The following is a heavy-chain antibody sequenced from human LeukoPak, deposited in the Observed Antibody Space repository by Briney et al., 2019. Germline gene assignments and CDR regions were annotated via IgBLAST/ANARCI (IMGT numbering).Heavy chain of an antibody. V-gene: IGHV3-11*04. CDR3: ARGGYSSSWYVFY. J-gene: IGHJ4*02. Sequence: GGSLRLSCAASGFTFSDYYMSWIRQAPGKGLEWVSYISSSGSTIYYADSVKGRFTISRDNAKSSLYLRMNSLRAEDTAVYYCARGGYSSSWYVFYWGQGTLVTVSS. CDR2: ISSSGSTI. D-gene: IGHD6-13*01. CDR1: GFTFSDYY.